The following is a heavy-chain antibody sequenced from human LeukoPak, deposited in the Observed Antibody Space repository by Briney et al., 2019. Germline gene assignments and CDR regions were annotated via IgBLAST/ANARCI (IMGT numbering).Heavy chain of an antibody. CDR3: ARTGIAARPTVWFDP. Sequence: PWGSLRLSCAASGFTFSSYWMHWVRQAPGKGLVWVSHINSDGSSTNYADSVKGRFTISRDNAKNTLYLQMNSLRAEDTAVYYCARTGIAARPTVWFDPWGQGTLVTVS. CDR2: INSDGSST. CDR1: GFTFSSYW. J-gene: IGHJ5*02. V-gene: IGHV3-74*01. D-gene: IGHD6-6*01.